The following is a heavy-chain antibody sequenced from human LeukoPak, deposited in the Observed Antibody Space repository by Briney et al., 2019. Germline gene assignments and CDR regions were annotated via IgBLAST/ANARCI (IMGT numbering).Heavy chain of an antibody. D-gene: IGHD6-13*01. CDR3: ARVLSYSSSWGYWYFDL. V-gene: IGHV4-59*01. J-gene: IGHJ2*01. CDR2: IYYSGST. Sequence: PSETLSLTCTVSGGSISSYYWSWIRQPPGKGLEWIGYIYYSGSTNYNPSLKSRVTISVDTSKNQFSLKLSSATAADTAVYYCARVLSYSSSWGYWYFDLWGRGTLVTVSS. CDR1: GGSISSYY.